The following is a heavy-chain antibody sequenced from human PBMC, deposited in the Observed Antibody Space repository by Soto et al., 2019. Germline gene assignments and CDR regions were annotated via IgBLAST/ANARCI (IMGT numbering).Heavy chain of an antibody. D-gene: IGHD5-18*01. J-gene: IGHJ4*02. CDR2: ISYDGSNK. V-gene: IGHV3-30*18. CDR1: GFTFSSYG. Sequence: QVQLVESGGGVVQPGRSLRLSCAASGFTFSSYGMHWVRQAPGKGLEWVAVISYDGSNKYYADSVKGRFTISRDNAKNTLYLQMNSLRAEETDVYDCAKAEVDTAMVTGFDYWGQGTLVTVSS. CDR3: AKAEVDTAMVTGFDY.